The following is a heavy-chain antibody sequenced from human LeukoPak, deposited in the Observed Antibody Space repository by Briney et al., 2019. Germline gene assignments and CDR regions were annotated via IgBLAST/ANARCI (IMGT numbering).Heavy chain of an antibody. CDR3: ARPHDSSGYYHYWFDY. Sequence: PGRSLRLSCAASGFTFSSYGMHWVRQAPGKGLEWVAVIWYDGSNKYYADSVKGRFTISRDNSKNTLYLQMNSLRAEGTAVYYCARPHDSSGYYHYWFDYWGQGTLVTVSS. V-gene: IGHV3-33*01. CDR2: IWYDGSNK. D-gene: IGHD3-22*01. J-gene: IGHJ4*02. CDR1: GFTFSSYG.